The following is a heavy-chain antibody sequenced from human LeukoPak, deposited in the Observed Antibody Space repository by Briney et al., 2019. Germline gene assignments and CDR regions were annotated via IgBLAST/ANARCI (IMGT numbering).Heavy chain of an antibody. CDR1: GGSISSSSYY. J-gene: IGHJ4*02. Sequence: SETLSLTCTVSGGSISSSSYYWGWIRQPPGKGLEWIGSIYYSGSTYYNPSLKSRVTISVDTSKNQFSLKLSSVTAADTAVYCCARHAGSYEPHLDYWGQGTLVTVSS. V-gene: IGHV4-39*01. CDR2: IYYSGST. CDR3: ARHAGSYEPHLDY. D-gene: IGHD3-10*01.